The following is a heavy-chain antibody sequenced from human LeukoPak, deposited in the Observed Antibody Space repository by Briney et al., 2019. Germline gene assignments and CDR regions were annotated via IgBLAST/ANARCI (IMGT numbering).Heavy chain of an antibody. CDR2: IYYSGST. J-gene: IGHJ2*01. CDR3: ASPSHCSSTSCYTFDWYFDL. V-gene: IGHV4-59*08. Sequence: SETLSLTCTVSGGSISSYYWSWIRQPPGKGLEWIGYIYYSGSTNYNPSLKSRVTISVDTSKNQFSLKLSSVTAADTAVYYCASPSHCSSTSCYTFDWYFDLWGRGTLVTVSS. CDR1: GGSISSYY. D-gene: IGHD2-2*02.